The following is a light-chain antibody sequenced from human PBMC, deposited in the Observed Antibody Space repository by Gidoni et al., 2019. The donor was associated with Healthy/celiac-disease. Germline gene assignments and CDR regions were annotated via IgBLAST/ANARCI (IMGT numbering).Light chain of an antibody. CDR2: YDS. Sequence: SYVLTQPLSVSVAPGKTARITCGGNNIGSKSVHWYQQKPGQAPVLVIYYDSDRPSGIPERFSGSNSGNTATLTISRVEAGDEADYYCQVWDSSSDHRDVVFGGGTKLTVL. J-gene: IGLJ2*01. CDR1: NIGSKS. V-gene: IGLV3-21*04. CDR3: QVWDSSSDHRDVV.